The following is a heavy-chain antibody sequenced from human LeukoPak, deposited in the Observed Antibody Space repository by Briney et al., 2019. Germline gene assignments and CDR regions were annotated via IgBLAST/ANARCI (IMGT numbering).Heavy chain of an antibody. D-gene: IGHD3-10*01. CDR1: GGSISSSNYY. Sequence: PSETLSLTCTVSGGSISSSNYYWGWIRQPPGKGLEWIGIIHYSGSTYYNPSLKSRVTISVDTSKNQFSLKLRSVTAADTAVYYCARQGPPVRGVIPHYCDIWGQGTLVTVSS. CDR3: ARQGPPVRGVIPHYCDI. CDR2: IHYSGST. V-gene: IGHV4-39*01. J-gene: IGHJ4*02.